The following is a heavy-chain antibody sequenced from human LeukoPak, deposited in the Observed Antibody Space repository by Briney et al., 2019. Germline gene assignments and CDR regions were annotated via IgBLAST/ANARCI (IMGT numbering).Heavy chain of an antibody. CDR3: ARIKYSYGYAFDY. D-gene: IGHD5-18*01. CDR1: GGSVSSGSYY. CDR2: IYHSGST. Sequence: SETLSLTCTVSGGSVSSGSYYWSWIRQPPGKGLEWIGYIYHSGSTNNNPSLKSRVTISVDTSKNQFSLNLSSVTAADTAVYYCARIKYSYGYAFDYWGQGTLVTVSS. J-gene: IGHJ4*02. V-gene: IGHV4-61*01.